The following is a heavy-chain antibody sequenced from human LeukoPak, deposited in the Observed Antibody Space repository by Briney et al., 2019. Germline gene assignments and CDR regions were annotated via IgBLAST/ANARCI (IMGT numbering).Heavy chain of an antibody. D-gene: IGHD5-24*01. V-gene: IGHV3-21*06. CDR2: ISSGSSYI. CDR3: ARGIGGGYKYEKDDAFDI. CDR1: GFTFSSYS. Sequence: PGGSLRLSCAASGFTFSSYSMNWVRQAPGKGLEWVSSISSGSSYIYYAESMKDRFTISRDNAKTSLYLQMNSLRAEDTALYCCARGIGGGYKYEKDDAFDIWGQGTMVTVSS. J-gene: IGHJ3*02.